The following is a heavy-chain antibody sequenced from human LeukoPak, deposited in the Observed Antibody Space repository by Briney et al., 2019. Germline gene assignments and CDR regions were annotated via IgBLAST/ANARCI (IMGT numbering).Heavy chain of an antibody. CDR2: ISGSGGST. D-gene: IGHD5-24*01. CDR1: GFTFSSYA. CDR3: AILTRRDGNNPFDY. J-gene: IGHJ4*02. Sequence: PGGSLRPSCAASGFTFSSYAMSWVRQAPGKGLEWVSGISGSGGSTYYADSVKDRFTISRDNSKNTLSLQVNSLRAEDTAVYYCAILTRRDGNNPFDYWGQGTLVTVSS. V-gene: IGHV3-23*01.